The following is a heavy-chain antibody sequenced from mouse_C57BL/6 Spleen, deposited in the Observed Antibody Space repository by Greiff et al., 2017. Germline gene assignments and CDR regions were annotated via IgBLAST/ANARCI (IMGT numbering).Heavy chain of an antibody. V-gene: IGHV1-26*01. J-gene: IGHJ1*03. D-gene: IGHD1-1*01. Sequence: EVQLQQSGPELVKPGASVKISCKASGYTFTDYYMNWVKQSHGKSLEWIGDINPNNGGTSYNQKFKGKATLTVDKSSSTAYMELRSLTSEDSAVYYCARLYYGSNYWYFDVWGTGTTVTVSS. CDR2: INPNNGGT. CDR3: ARLYYGSNYWYFDV. CDR1: GYTFTDYY.